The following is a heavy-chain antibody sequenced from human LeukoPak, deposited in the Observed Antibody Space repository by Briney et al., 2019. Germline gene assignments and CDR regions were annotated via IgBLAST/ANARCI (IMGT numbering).Heavy chain of an antibody. CDR2: IYTSGST. D-gene: IGHD1-20*01. V-gene: IGHV4-4*07. CDR3: ARGGITGTTYYFDY. CDR1: GGSISSYY. J-gene: IGHJ4*02. Sequence: PSETLSLTCTVSGGSISSYYWSWIRQPAGKGLEWIGRIYTSGSTNYNPSPKSRVTMSVDTSKNQFSLKLSSVTAADTAVYYCARGGITGTTYYFDYWGQGTLVTVSS.